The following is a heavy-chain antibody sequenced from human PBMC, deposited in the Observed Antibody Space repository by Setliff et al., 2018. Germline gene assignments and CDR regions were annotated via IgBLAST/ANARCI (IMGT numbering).Heavy chain of an antibody. CDR2: MNPTSGNT. CDR3: ARGAPGRYCSGGSCSYFDY. CDR1: GYTFSSYD. D-gene: IGHD2-15*01. Sequence: ASVKVSCKASGYTFSSYDINWVRQATGQGLECMGWMNPTSGNTGYAQKFQGRVTMTRNTSISTAYMELSSLRSEDTAVYYCARGAPGRYCSGGSCSYFDYWGQGILVTVSS. V-gene: IGHV1-8*01. J-gene: IGHJ4*02.